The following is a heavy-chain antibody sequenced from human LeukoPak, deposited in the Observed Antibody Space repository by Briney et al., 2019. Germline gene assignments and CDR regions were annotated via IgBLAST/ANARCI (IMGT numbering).Heavy chain of an antibody. Sequence: EGSLRLSCAASGFTVSSNYMSWVRQAPGKGLEWVSVIYSGGSTYYADSVKGRFTISRDNSKNTLYLQMNSLRAEDTAVYYCARVSSSGWYVRVNYYYYYMDVWGKGTTVIISS. CDR2: IYSGGST. CDR1: GFTVSSNY. D-gene: IGHD6-19*01. V-gene: IGHV3-66*01. CDR3: ARVSSSGWYVRVNYYYYYMDV. J-gene: IGHJ6*03.